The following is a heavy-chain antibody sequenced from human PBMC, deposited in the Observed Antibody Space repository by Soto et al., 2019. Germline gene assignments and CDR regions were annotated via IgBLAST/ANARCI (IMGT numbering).Heavy chain of an antibody. J-gene: IGHJ4*02. CDR1: GVSLSSYY. Sequence: SETLSLTCTVSGVSLSSYYWSWIRQPPGKGLEWIGYIYHSGSTYYNPSLKSRVTISVDRSKNQFSLKLSSVTAADTAVYYCARGILGYFDSWGQGSLVTVSS. CDR3: ARGILGYFDS. CDR2: IYHSGST. D-gene: IGHD3-16*01. V-gene: IGHV4-59*12.